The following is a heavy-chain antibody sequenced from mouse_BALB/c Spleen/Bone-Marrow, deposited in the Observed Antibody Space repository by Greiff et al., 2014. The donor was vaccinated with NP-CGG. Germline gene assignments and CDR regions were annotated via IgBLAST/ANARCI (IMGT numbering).Heavy chain of an antibody. CDR2: IDTSDSYT. CDR3: ARTGYDYYFDY. CDR1: GYTFTDYW. J-gene: IGHJ2*01. Sequence: QVQLQQSGAELVMPGASVKMSCKASGYTFTDYWMHWVKQRPGQGLEWIGAIDTSDSYTSYNQKFKGKATLTEDESSSTAYMQLSSLTSEDSAVYYCARTGYDYYFDYWGQGTTLTVSS. V-gene: IGHV1-69*01. D-gene: IGHD2-4*01.